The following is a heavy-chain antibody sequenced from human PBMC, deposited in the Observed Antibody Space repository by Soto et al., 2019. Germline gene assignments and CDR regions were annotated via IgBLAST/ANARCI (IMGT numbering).Heavy chain of an antibody. CDR1: NGSVSGYY. J-gene: IGHJ4*02. V-gene: IGHV4-4*07. Sequence: SETLSLTCTVYNGSVSGYYWSWIRQPAGKGLEWIGRIYTIGSTSYNPSLKSRVSMSVDTSKNQFSLKVKSVTAADTAVYYCARDPAGSYHGAYWGQGALVSVS. D-gene: IGHD2-2*01. CDR2: IYTIGST. CDR3: ARDPAGSYHGAY.